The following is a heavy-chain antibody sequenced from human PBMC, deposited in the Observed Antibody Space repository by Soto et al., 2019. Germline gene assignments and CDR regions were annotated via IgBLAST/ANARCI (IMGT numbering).Heavy chain of an antibody. CDR3: ARDYRPIFGVSTDAFDI. Sequence: QVQLVESGGGVVQPGRSLRLSCAASGFTFSSYGMHWVRQAPGKGLEWVAVIWYDGSNKYYADSVKGRFTISRDNSKNTVDLQMSSLSAEDTAVYYCARDYRPIFGVSTDAFDIWGKGTMVTVSS. CDR2: IWYDGSNK. D-gene: IGHD3-3*01. CDR1: GFTFSSYG. J-gene: IGHJ3*02. V-gene: IGHV3-33*01.